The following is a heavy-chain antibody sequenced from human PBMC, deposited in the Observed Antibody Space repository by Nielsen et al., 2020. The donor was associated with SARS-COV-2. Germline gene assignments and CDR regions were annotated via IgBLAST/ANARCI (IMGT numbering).Heavy chain of an antibody. J-gene: IGHJ6*02. CDR1: GFTFSSYA. D-gene: IGHD6-19*01. V-gene: IGHV3-23*03. CDR2: IYSGGSST. CDR3: ARDWRAVADKGGMDV. Sequence: GESLKISCAASGFTFSSYAMSWVRQAPGKGLEWVSVIYSGGSSTYYADSVKGRFTISRDNSKNTLYLQMNSLRAEDTAVYYCARDWRAVADKGGMDVWGQGTTVTVSS.